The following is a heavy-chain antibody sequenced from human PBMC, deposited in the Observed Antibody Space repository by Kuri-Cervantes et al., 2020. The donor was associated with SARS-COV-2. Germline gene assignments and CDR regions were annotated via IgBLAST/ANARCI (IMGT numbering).Heavy chain of an antibody. D-gene: IGHD2-15*01. J-gene: IGHJ4*02. CDR1: GFTFSDYY. V-gene: IGHV3-11*06. CDR3: AKERCSGGSCYLFDY. Sequence: GESLKISCAASGFTFSDYYMSWIRQAPGKGLEWVSYISSSSSFIYYADSVKGRFTISRDNAKNSLYLQMNSLRAEDTAVYYCAKERCSGGSCYLFDYWAREPWSPSPQ. CDR2: ISSSSSFI.